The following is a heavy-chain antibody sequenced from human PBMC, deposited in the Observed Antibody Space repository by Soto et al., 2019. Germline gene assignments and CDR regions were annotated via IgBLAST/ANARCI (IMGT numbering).Heavy chain of an antibody. J-gene: IGHJ6*02. CDR3: TREGSAPYYYYGMDA. CDR2: INTHNGNT. Sequence: QVQLEQSAPEVKKPGASVKVSCKASGYTFTTYGISWVRQAPGEGLEWLGWINTHNGNTNYAQNLQGRVFMTAETSTNTAYMELRSLRSDDTAIYYCTREGSAPYYYYGMDAWGQGTTVTVSS. D-gene: IGHD3-10*01. V-gene: IGHV1-18*01. CDR1: GYTFTTYG.